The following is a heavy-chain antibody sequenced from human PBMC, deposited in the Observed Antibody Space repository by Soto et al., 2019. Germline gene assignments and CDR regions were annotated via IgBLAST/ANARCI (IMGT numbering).Heavy chain of an antibody. D-gene: IGHD6-19*01. CDR3: ARAVAGIPFDY. CDR2: IYYGGST. J-gene: IGHJ4*02. Sequence: SETLSLTCTVSGGSISPYYWSWIRQPPGKGLEWVGYIYYGGSTSYNPSLKSRVTISIDRSKNQFSLKLSSVTAADTAVYYCARAVAGIPFDYWSQGTLVSVSS. V-gene: IGHV4-59*12. CDR1: GGSISPYY.